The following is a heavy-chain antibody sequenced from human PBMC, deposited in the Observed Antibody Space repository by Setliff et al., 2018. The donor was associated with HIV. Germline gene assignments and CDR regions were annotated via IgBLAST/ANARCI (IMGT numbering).Heavy chain of an antibody. D-gene: IGHD3-10*01. CDR3: ARTRTMVRGVPYYFDS. CDR2: IIPVLGIA. Sequence: SVKVSCKASVDTVRSHAIGWVRQAPGRGLEWMGGIIPVLGIADSAQKFQDRVTITADESTNTAYMELGSLKFEDAAIYYCARTRTMVRGVPYYFDSWGQGTLVTVSS. V-gene: IGHV1-69*10. CDR1: VDTVRSHA. J-gene: IGHJ4*02.